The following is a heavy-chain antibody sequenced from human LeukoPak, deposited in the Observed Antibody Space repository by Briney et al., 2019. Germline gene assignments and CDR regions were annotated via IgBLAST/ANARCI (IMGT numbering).Heavy chain of an antibody. V-gene: IGHV4-34*01. Sequence: RPSETLSLTCAVYGGSFSGYYWSWIRQPPGKGLEWIGEINHSGSTNYNPSLKSRVTMSVDTSKNQFSLKLSSVTAADTAVYYCARSDYGDYPSFSMDVWGKGTTVTISS. J-gene: IGHJ6*03. CDR3: ARSDYGDYPSFSMDV. CDR2: INHSGST. CDR1: GGSFSGYY. D-gene: IGHD4-17*01.